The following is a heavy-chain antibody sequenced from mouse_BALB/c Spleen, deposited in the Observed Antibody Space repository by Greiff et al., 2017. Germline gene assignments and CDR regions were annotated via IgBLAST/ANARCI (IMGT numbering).Heavy chain of an antibody. Sequence: VQLQQSGAELVRPGTSVKVSCKASGYAFTNYLIEWVKQRPGQGLEWIGVINPGSGGTNYNEKFKGKATLTADKSSSTAYMQLSSLTSDDSAVYFCARGTTATHWYFDVWGAGTTVTVSS. D-gene: IGHD1-2*01. CDR1: GYAFTNYL. CDR3: ARGTTATHWYFDV. J-gene: IGHJ1*01. V-gene: IGHV1-54*01. CDR2: INPGSGGT.